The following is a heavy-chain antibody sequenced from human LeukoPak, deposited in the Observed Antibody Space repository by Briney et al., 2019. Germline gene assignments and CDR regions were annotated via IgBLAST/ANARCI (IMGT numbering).Heavy chain of an antibody. J-gene: IGHJ4*02. CDR2: IWYDGSNK. V-gene: IGHV3-33*06. CDR3: AKDRGQMEWLLIDY. Sequence: GRSLRLSCAASGFTFSSYGMHWVRQAPGKGLEWVAVIWYDGSNKYYADSVKGRFTTSRDNSKNTLYLQMNSLRVEDTAVYYCAKDRGQMEWLLIDYWGQGTLVTVSS. CDR1: GFTFSSYG. D-gene: IGHD3-3*01.